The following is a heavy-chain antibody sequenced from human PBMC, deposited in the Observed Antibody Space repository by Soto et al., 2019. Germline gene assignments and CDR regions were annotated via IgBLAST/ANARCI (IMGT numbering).Heavy chain of an antibody. J-gene: IGHJ3*02. CDR1: GGTFSSYA. CDR3: ARVETRITMIVGAFDI. Sequence: QVQLVQSGAEVKKPGSSVKVSCKASGGTFSSYAISWVRQAPGQGLEWMGGIIPIFGTANYAQKFQGRDTITADESSSTAYMELSSLRSEDTAVYYCARVETRITMIVGAFDIWGQGTMVTVSS. D-gene: IGHD3-22*01. V-gene: IGHV1-69*01. CDR2: IIPIFGTA.